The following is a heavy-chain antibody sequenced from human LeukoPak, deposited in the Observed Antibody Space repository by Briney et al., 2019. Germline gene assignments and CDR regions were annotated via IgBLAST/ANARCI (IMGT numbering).Heavy chain of an antibody. CDR2: IGSSSSTI. CDR1: GFTFSSYA. J-gene: IGHJ4*02. V-gene: IGHV3-48*01. CDR3: ARYHYGSNYFDY. Sequence: GGSLRLSCAVSGFTFSSYAMSWVRQAPGKGLEWVSYIGSSSSTINYADSVKGRFTISRDNAKNSLYLQMNSLRAEDTAVYYCARYHYGSNYFDYWGQGTLVTVSS. D-gene: IGHD3-10*01.